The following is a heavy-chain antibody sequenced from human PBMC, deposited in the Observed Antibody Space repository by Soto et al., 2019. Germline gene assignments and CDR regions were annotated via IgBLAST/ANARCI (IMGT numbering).Heavy chain of an antibody. CDR3: AGSVIFRGLIRTFDM. J-gene: IGHJ3*02. V-gene: IGHV3-21*01. Sequence: EVQLVESGGGLVKAGGSLRLSCSASGFTFSSFNMHWVRRAPGKGLEWVSSISGTTKYIYYGDSVMGRFTISRDNAENSMFLQMHRLRVEDTAVYSCAGSVIFRGLIRTFDMWGQGTLVTVAS. CDR2: ISGTTKYI. D-gene: IGHD3-10*01. CDR1: GFTFSSFN.